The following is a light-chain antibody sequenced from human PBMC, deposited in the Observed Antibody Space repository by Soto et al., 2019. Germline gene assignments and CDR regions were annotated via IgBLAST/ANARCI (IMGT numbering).Light chain of an antibody. Sequence: EIVLTQSPATLSLSPGERATLSCRASQSVSSYLAWYQQKPGQAPRLLIYDASNRATGIPARFSGSGSGTDFTLTIISLEPEDFAVYYCQQQSTFGQGTKLEIK. CDR3: QQQST. CDR2: DAS. V-gene: IGKV3-11*01. J-gene: IGKJ2*01. CDR1: QSVSSY.